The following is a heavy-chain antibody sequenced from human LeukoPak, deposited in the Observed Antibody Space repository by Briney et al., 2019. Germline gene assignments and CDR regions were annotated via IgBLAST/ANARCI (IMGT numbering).Heavy chain of an antibody. Sequence: GGSLRLSCAASGFTFSSYVRSGVRQAPGRGLEWVSAISGSGGTTYYADSVKGRFTISRDKSKNTLYLQMNSLRAEDTAVYYCAKVALSYYYDSSGYPPVYFDYWGQGTLVTVSS. V-gene: IGHV3-23*01. CDR2: ISGSGGTT. CDR3: AKVALSYYYDSSGYPPVYFDY. D-gene: IGHD3-22*01. CDR1: GFTFSSYV. J-gene: IGHJ4*02.